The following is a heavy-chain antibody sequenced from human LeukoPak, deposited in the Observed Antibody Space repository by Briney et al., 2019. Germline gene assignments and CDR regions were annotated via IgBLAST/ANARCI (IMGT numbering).Heavy chain of an antibody. CDR2: INPNNGVT. CDR3: ATLENIVVVPAGWFDP. J-gene: IGHJ5*02. Sequence: ASVKVSCKASGYIFSDYYMHWVRQAPGRGLEWMGRINPNNGVTEYAQKFQGRVSMTRDTSISTFYMEVRRLRSDDTAVYYCATLENIVVVPAGWFDPWGQGTLVSVSS. V-gene: IGHV1-2*06. CDR1: GYIFSDYY. D-gene: IGHD2-2*01.